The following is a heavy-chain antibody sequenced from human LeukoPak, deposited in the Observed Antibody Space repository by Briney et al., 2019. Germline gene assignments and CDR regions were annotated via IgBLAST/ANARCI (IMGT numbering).Heavy chain of an antibody. CDR1: GFTFSSYA. Sequence: PGGSLRLSCAASGFTFSSYAMHWVRQAPGKGLEWVAVISSTGSNKYYADSVKGRFTISRDNSKNTLYLQMNSLRPEDTAVYFCAKPYYDSGGVTHCFDYWGQGTLVTVSS. J-gene: IGHJ4*02. CDR2: ISSTGSNK. CDR3: AKPYYDSGGVTHCFDY. V-gene: IGHV3-30*01. D-gene: IGHD3-22*01.